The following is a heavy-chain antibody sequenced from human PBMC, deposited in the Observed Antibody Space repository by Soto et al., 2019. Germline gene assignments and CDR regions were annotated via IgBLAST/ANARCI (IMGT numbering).Heavy chain of an antibody. CDR2: IIPVFGTP. D-gene: IGHD3-22*01. J-gene: IGHJ6*02. CDR3: ARGDATKIVVTTYYGMDV. CDR1: GGSLSNYG. Sequence: QVQLVQSGAEVKKPGSSVKVSCKASGGSLSNYGISWVRQAPGQGLEWMGAIIPVFGTPNYAQKFQDRVTLTADESTTTVYMEVRSLTSEDTAVYYCARGDATKIVVTTYYGMDVWGQGTTVTVSS. V-gene: IGHV1-69*12.